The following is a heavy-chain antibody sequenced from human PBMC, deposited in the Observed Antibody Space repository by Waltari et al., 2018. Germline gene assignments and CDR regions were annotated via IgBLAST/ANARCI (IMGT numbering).Heavy chain of an antibody. D-gene: IGHD6-19*01. CDR1: GGSISSSSYY. CDR3: ATKRESSASGFDY. CDR2: IYYSGST. V-gene: IGHV4-39*01. Sequence: QLQLQESGPGLVKPSVNMSFPRTVSGGSISSSSYYGGWIRQPPGKGLEWGGSIYYSGSTFYNPSLKSRVTISVDTSKNQFSLKLSSVTAADTAVYYCATKRESSASGFDYWGQGTLVTVSS. J-gene: IGHJ4*02.